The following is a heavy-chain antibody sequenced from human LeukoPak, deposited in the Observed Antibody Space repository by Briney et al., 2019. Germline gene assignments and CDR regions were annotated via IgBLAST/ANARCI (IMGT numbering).Heavy chain of an antibody. CDR1: GYTFTSYG. J-gene: IGHJ6*03. CDR2: ISVYSGNA. Sequence: ASVKVSCKASGYTFTSYGISWLRQAPGQGPEWMGWISVYSGNANYAQKLQGRVTLTTDTSTSTAYMELRSLRSDDTAVYYCAREGITMVRGVITPEYYYYYYMDVWGKGTTVTVSS. D-gene: IGHD3-10*01. CDR3: AREGITMVRGVITPEYYYYYYMDV. V-gene: IGHV1-18*01.